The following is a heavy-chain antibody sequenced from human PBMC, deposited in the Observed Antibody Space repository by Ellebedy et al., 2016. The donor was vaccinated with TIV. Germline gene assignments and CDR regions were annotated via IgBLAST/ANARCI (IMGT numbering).Heavy chain of an antibody. J-gene: IGHJ2*01. CDR2: IKQDGSEI. CDR1: GFTFSSHW. Sequence: GESLKISXAASGFTFSSHWMHWVRQAPGKGLEWVANIKQDGSEIYYVDSVKGRFTMSRDNAKKSLFLQMNSLRAEDTAVYYCARSYFDLWGRGTLVTVSS. CDR3: ARSYFDL. V-gene: IGHV3-7*01.